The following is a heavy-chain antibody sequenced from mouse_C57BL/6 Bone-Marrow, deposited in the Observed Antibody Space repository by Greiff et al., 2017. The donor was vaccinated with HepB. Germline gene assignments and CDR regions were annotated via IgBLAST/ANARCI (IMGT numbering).Heavy chain of an antibody. D-gene: IGHD1-3*01. CDR3: ASESGAGFAY. J-gene: IGHJ3*01. CDR2: IYPNNGGT. Sequence: EVQVVESGPELVKPGASVKISCKASGYTFTDYYMNWVKQSHGKSLEWIGDIYPNNGGTSYNQKFKGKATLTVDKSTSTAYMELRSLTSEDSAVYYCASESGAGFAYWGRGPRVTVSA. CDR1: GYTFTDYY. V-gene: IGHV1-26*01.